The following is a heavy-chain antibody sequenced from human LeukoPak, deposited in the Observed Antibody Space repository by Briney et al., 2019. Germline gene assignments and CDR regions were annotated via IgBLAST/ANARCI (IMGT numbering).Heavy chain of an antibody. CDR2: INPSGGST. CDR1: GGTFSSYA. Sequence: ASVKVSCKASGGTFSSYAISWVRQAPGQGLEWMGIINPSGGSTSYAQKFQGRVTMTRDMSTSTVYMELSSLRSEDTAVYYCARVGMYYYDSSGYYNWFDPWGQGTLVTVSS. V-gene: IGHV1-46*01. CDR3: ARVGMYYYDSSGYYNWFDP. D-gene: IGHD3-22*01. J-gene: IGHJ5*02.